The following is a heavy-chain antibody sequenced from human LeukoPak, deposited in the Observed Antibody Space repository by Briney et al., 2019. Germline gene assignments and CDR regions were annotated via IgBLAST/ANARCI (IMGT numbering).Heavy chain of an antibody. D-gene: IGHD3-10*02. J-gene: IGHJ4*02. Sequence: GGSLRLSCAASGFTFSSYWMHWVRQAPGKGLVSDSRINSDGSSTNYADSVKGRFTISRDNAKNTLYLQMNSLRPEDTAVYYCARGTMIGEYWGQGTLVTVSS. CDR2: INSDGSST. CDR3: ARGTMIGEY. V-gene: IGHV3-74*01. CDR1: GFTFSSYW.